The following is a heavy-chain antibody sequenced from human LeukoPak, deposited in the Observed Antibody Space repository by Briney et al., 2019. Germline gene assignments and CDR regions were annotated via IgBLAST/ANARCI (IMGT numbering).Heavy chain of an antibody. V-gene: IGHV3-66*01. D-gene: IGHD6-13*01. CDR3: AEAAAPDLSADY. Sequence: GGSLRLSCAASGFTVSSNYMSWVRQAPGKGLEWVSVIYSGGSTYYADSVKGRFTISRDNSKNTLYLQMNSLRPEDTAVYYCAEAAAPDLSADYWGQGTLVTVSS. CDR2: IYSGGST. J-gene: IGHJ4*02. CDR1: GFTVSSNY.